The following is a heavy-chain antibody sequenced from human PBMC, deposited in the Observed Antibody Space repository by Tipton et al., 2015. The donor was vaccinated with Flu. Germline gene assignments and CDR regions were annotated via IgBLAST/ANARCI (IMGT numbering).Heavy chain of an antibody. V-gene: IGHV4-34*01. J-gene: IGHJ2*01. CDR3: ATADYGDYGRYFDL. Sequence: TLSLTCAVYGGSFSGYYWSWIRQPPGKGLKWIGEINHSGNTNYNPSLKSRVTISGDTSKNQFSLKVRSVTAAYTAIYYCATADYGDYGRYFDLWGRGTLVTVSP. CDR2: INHSGNT. CDR1: GGSFSGYY. D-gene: IGHD4-17*01.